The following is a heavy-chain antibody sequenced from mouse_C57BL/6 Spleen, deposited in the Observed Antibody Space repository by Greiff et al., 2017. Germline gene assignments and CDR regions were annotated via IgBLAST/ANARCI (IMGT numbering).Heavy chain of an antibody. J-gene: IGHJ2*01. V-gene: IGHV1-61*01. Sequence: QVQLQQPGAELVRPGSSVKLSCKASGYTFTSSWMDWVKQRPGQGLEWIGNIYPSDSETHYNQKFKDKATLTVDKSSSTAYMQLSSLTSEDSAVYYCARHGLGRYYFNYWGQGTTLTVSS. CDR1: GYTFTSSW. CDR2: IYPSDSET. D-gene: IGHD3-1*01. CDR3: ARHGLGRYYFNY.